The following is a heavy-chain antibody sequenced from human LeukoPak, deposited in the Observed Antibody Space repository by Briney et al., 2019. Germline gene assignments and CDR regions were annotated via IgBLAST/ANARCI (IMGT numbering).Heavy chain of an antibody. J-gene: IGHJ6*03. CDR1: GGSISSYY. D-gene: IGHD3-22*01. CDR3: ARDRNYYDSSGYSPRDYYYYYMDV. Sequence: SETLSLTCTVSGGSISSYYWSWIRQPAGKGLEWIGRIYTSGSTDYSPSLKSRVTMSVDTSKNQFSLKLSSVTAADTAVYYCARDRNYYDSSGYSPRDYYYYYMDVWGKGTTVTVSS. V-gene: IGHV4-4*07. CDR2: IYTSGST.